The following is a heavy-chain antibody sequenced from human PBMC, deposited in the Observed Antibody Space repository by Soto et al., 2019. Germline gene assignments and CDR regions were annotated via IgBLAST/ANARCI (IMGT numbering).Heavy chain of an antibody. J-gene: IGHJ4*02. D-gene: IGHD5-18*01. V-gene: IGHV4-59*12. Sequence: SETLSLTCTVSGGSISSYYWSWIRQPPGKGLEWIGYFYYSGSTYYNPSLKSRVTISVDTSKNQFSLKLSSVTAADTAVYYCASTLFVDTAMIDYWGQGTLVTVSS. CDR1: GGSISSYY. CDR3: ASTLFVDTAMIDY. CDR2: FYYSGST.